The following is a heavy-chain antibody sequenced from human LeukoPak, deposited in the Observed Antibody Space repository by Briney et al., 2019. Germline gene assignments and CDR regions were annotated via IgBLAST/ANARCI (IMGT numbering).Heavy chain of an antibody. V-gene: IGHV6-1*01. J-gene: IGHJ5*02. CDR2: TYYRSKWYN. D-gene: IGHD6-19*01. Sequence: SQTLSLTCAISGDSVSSNSAVWNWIRQSPSRGLECLGRTYYRSKWYNDYVVSVKSRITISQDKSKNQFSLQLNSVTHEETAVYYCARQGSGWINWFDPWGQGTLVTVSS. CDR3: ARQGSGWINWFDP. CDR1: GDSVSSNSAV.